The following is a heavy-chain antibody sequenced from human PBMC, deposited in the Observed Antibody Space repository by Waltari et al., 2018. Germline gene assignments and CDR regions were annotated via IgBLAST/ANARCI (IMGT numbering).Heavy chain of an antibody. CDR2: IYYSGGT. D-gene: IGHD4-17*01. CDR3: ARRMATMTTFDY. Sequence: QVQLQESGPGLVKPSQTLSLTCTVSGGSINSGGFYWSWIRQHPVKGLEWIGYIYYSGGTYYNPSLKSRVTISVDTSKNQCSLKVTSVTAADTAVYYCARRMATMTTFDYWGQGTLVTVSS. J-gene: IGHJ4*02. CDR1: GGSINSGGFY. V-gene: IGHV4-31*03.